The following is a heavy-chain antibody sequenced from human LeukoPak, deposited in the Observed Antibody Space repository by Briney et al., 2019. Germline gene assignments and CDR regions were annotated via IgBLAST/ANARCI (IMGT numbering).Heavy chain of an antibody. J-gene: IGHJ3*02. CDR2: IYYSGST. V-gene: IGHV4-39*02. CDR3: ARDGLRGVGAFDI. CDR1: GGSISSSSYY. Sequence: SETLSLTCTVSGGSISSSSYYWGWIRQPPGKGLEWIGSIYYSGSTYYNPSVKSRVTISVDTSKNQFSLKLSSVTAADTAVYYCARDGLRGVGAFDIWGQGTMVTVSS.